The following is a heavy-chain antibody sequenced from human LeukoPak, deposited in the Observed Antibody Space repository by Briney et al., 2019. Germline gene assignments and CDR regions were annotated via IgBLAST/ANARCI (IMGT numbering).Heavy chain of an antibody. CDR1: GFTFSSYW. D-gene: IGHD3-10*01. V-gene: IGHV3-74*01. CDR2: INSDGSST. Sequence: PGGSLRLSCAASGFTFSSYWMHWVRQAPGKGLVSVSRINSDGSSTSYADSVKGRFTISRDNAKNTLYLQMNSLRAEDTAVYYCARERYYYGSGSLLDYWGQGTLVTVSS. J-gene: IGHJ4*02. CDR3: ARERYYYGSGSLLDY.